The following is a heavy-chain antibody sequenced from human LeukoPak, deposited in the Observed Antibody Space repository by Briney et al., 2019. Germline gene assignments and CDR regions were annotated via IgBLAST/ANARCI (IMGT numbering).Heavy chain of an antibody. CDR1: GFTFSSYE. D-gene: IGHD5-24*01. J-gene: IGHJ3*02. V-gene: IGHV3-48*03. CDR3: AREDGDAFDI. CDR2: IGSSGGSR. Sequence: PGGSLRLSCAASGFTFSSYEMDWVRRAPGKGLEWVSYIGSSGGSRYYANSVKGRFTSSRDNAKNSLYLQMNSLRVEDTAVYYCAREDGDAFDIWGRGTMVSVSS.